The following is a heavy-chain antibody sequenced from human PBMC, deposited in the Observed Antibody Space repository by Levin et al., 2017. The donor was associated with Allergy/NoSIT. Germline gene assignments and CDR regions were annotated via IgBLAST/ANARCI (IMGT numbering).Heavy chain of an antibody. CDR2: IKSYTNGGTV. D-gene: IGHD1-26*01. CDR3: TTEKVGAFDC. J-gene: IGHJ4*02. Sequence: GGSLRLSCAASGLTFSNAWMHWVRQAPGKGLEWVARIKSYTNGGTVGYTAPVQGRFTISRDDSKNTLYLQMDSLKTEDTAVYYCTTEKVGAFDCWGQGALVTVSS. V-gene: IGHV3-15*01. CDR1: GLTFSNAW.